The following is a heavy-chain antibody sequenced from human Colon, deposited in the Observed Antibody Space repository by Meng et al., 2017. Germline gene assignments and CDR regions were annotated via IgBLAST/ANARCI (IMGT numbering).Heavy chain of an antibody. CDR3: ARPWGDYYGSGSYAY. CDR2: TCHSVNT. D-gene: IGHD3-10*01. J-gene: IGHJ4*02. Sequence: QLQLQESGPGLVKPSETLSLTCSVSGDSVSTTSYCWGWIRQPPGKGLEWIGSTCHSVNTYYSPSLKSRVTISVDTSKNQFSLKLSSVTAADTAVYYCARPWGDYYGSGSYAYWGQGTLVTVSS. CDR1: GDSVSTTSYC. V-gene: IGHV4-39*07.